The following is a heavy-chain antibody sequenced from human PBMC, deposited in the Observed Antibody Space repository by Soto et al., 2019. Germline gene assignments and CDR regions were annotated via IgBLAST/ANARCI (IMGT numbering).Heavy chain of an antibody. J-gene: IGHJ4*02. CDR2: IYPGDSDI. D-gene: IGHD6-19*01. CDR1: GYSFTSDW. CDR3: ARFYSSGLYYFDY. V-gene: IGHV5-51*01. Sequence: LGESLKISCKGSGYSFTSDWIGWVRQMPGKGLEWIGIIYPGDSDIRYSPSFQGQVTISADKSINTAYLQWSSLKASDTAMYFCARFYSSGLYYFDYWGQGTLVTVSS.